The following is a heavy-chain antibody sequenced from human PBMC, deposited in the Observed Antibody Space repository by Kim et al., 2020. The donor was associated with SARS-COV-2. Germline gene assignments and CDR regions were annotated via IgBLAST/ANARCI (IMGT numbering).Heavy chain of an antibody. Sequence: GGSLRLSCAASGFTFSSYSMNWVRQAPGKGLEWVSSISSSSSYIYYADSVKGRFTISRDNAKNSLYLQMNSLRAEDTAVYYCARGADILTGYEPDAFDIWGQGTMVTVSS. V-gene: IGHV3-21*01. D-gene: IGHD3-9*01. CDR1: GFTFSSYS. J-gene: IGHJ3*02. CDR3: ARGADILTGYEPDAFDI. CDR2: ISSSSSYI.